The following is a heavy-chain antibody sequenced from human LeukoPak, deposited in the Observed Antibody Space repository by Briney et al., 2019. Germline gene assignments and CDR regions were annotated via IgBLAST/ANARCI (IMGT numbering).Heavy chain of an antibody. J-gene: IGHJ4*02. D-gene: IGHD3-10*01. Sequence: ASVKVSCKASGYTFTSYYMHWVRQAPGQGLEWMGGIIPIFGTASYAQKFQGRVTITADESTSTAYMELSSLRSEDTAVYYCARVGGTYYYDYWGQGTLVTVSS. CDR3: ARVGGTYYYDY. V-gene: IGHV1-69*13. CDR1: GYTFTSYY. CDR2: IIPIFGTA.